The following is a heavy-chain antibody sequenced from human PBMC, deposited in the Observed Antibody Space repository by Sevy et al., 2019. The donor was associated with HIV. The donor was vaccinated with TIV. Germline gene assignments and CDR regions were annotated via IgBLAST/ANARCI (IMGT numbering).Heavy chain of an antibody. V-gene: IGHV3-9*01. CDR2: ISWNSGSI. J-gene: IGHJ3*02. Sequence: GGSLRLSCAASGFTFDDYAMHWVRQAPGKGLEWVSGISWNSGSIGYADSVKGRFTISRDNAKNSLYLQMNSLGAEDTALYYCAKAGGHQLRGNAFDIWGQGTMVTVSS. D-gene: IGHD2-2*01. CDR3: AKAGGHQLRGNAFDI. CDR1: GFTFDDYA.